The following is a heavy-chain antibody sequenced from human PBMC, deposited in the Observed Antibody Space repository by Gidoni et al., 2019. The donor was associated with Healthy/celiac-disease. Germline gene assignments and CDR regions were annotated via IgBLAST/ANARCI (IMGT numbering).Heavy chain of an antibody. J-gene: IGHJ4*02. CDR2: IRYDGSNK. V-gene: IGHV3-30*02. CDR3: AKERQYSSSWYGAVIDY. D-gene: IGHD6-13*01. Sequence: QVQLVESGGGVVQPGGSLRLSCAASGFTFSSYGMHWVRQAPGKGLEWVAFIRYDGSNKYYADSVKGRFTISRDNSKNTLYLQMNSLRAEDTAVYYCAKERQYSSSWYGAVIDYWGQGTLVTVSS. CDR1: GFTFSSYG.